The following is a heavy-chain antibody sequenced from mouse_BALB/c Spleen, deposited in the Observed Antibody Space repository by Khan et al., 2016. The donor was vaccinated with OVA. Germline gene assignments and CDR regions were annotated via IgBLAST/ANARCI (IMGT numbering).Heavy chain of an antibody. CDR1: GYSFTTYY. J-gene: IGHJ3*01. CDR3: ARHGSSSWFAY. CDR2: IDPFNDDT. V-gene: IGHV1S135*01. D-gene: IGHD1-1*01. Sequence: EVQLQQSGPELMKPGASVKISCKASGYSFTTYYIHWVKQSHGKSLEWIGYIDPFNDDTNYNQKFKGKATLTVDKSSSTAYMHLSSLTPENSAVYYCARHGSSSWFAYWGQGTLVTVSA.